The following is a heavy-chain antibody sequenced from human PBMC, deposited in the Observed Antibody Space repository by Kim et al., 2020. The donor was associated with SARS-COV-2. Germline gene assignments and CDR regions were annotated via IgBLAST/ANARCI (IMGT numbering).Heavy chain of an antibody. V-gene: IGHV4-31*03. CDR1: GGSISSGGYY. CDR2: IYYSGST. J-gene: IGHJ4*02. Sequence: SETLSLTCTVSGGSISSGGYYWSWIRQHPGKGLEWIGYIYYSGSTYYNPSLKSRVTISVDTSKNQFSLKLSSVTAADTRVYYCARCGWEQTKDYWGQGTLVTVSS. D-gene: IGHD1-26*01. CDR3: ARCGWEQTKDY.